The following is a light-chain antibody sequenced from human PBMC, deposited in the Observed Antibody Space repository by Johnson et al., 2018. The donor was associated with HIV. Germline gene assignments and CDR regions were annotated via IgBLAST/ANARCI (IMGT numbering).Light chain of an antibody. Sequence: QSALTQPPSVSAASGQKVDISCSGGSSNIENNYVSWYQHLPQRAPKLLISDNNNRHSGIPDRFSGSKSGASATLDITGLQTGDEADYYCGTWDSSLSAYVFGTGTKVTVL. V-gene: IGLV1-51*01. CDR2: DNN. CDR3: GTWDSSLSAYV. J-gene: IGLJ1*01. CDR1: SSNIENNY.